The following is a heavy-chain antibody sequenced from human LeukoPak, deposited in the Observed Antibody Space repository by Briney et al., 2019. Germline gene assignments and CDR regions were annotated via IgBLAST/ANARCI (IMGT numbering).Heavy chain of an antibody. D-gene: IGHD3-22*01. Sequence: GGSLRLSCAASGFTASTNYMSWVRQAPGKGLEWVSIIYSDGSTYYADSVKGRFTISRDNSKNTLYLQMNSLRAEDTAVYYCARDRYYYDSSGYRTYYFDYWGQGTLVTVSS. V-gene: IGHV3-66*01. CDR2: IYSDGST. J-gene: IGHJ4*02. CDR3: ARDRYYYDSSGYRTYYFDY. CDR1: GFTASTNY.